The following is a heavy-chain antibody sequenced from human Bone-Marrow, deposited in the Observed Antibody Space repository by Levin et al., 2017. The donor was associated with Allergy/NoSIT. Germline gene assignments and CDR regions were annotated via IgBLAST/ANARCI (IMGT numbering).Heavy chain of an antibody. CDR2: INEDGRTT. J-gene: IGHJ4*02. D-gene: IGHD1-26*01. CDR1: GFTFRNYW. Sequence: TGGSLRLSCAASGFTFRNYWMHWVRQAPGKGLVWVSRINEDGRTTTYADSVKGRFIISRDNAKNTLYLQMNSLRAEDTAVYYCAKDLVGPSDYWGQGTLVTVPS. CDR3: AKDLVGPSDY. V-gene: IGHV3-74*01.